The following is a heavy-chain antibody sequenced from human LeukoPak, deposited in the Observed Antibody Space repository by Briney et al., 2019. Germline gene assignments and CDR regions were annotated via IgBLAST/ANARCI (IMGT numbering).Heavy chain of an antibody. CDR3: ARDKGGVVVVAATRDDGFDI. CDR1: GYSISSGYY. CDR2: IDHSGST. D-gene: IGHD2-15*01. V-gene: IGHV4-38-2*02. Sequence: SETLSLTCNVSGYSISSGYYWGWIRQPPGKGPEWIASIDHSGSTYHNPSLKSRVTFSVDMPNNQFSLKLNSVTAADTAVYYCARDKGGVVVVAATRDDGFDIWGQGTMVSVSS. J-gene: IGHJ3*02.